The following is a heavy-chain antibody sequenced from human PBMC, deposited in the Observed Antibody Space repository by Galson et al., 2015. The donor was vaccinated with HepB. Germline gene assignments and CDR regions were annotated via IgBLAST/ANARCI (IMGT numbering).Heavy chain of an antibody. J-gene: IGHJ5*02. V-gene: IGHV1-2*02. CDR1: GYTFTDYF. CDR2: INPDSGGT. CDR3: ARAPYCDSTSCYTGNNWFDP. D-gene: IGHD2-2*02. Sequence: SVKVSCKAPGYTFTDYFIHWVRQAPRQGLEWMGWINPDSGGTNYAQKFQGRVTMTRDTSISTAYMELSRLRSDDTAVYYCARAPYCDSTSCYTGNNWFDPWGQGTPVAVSS.